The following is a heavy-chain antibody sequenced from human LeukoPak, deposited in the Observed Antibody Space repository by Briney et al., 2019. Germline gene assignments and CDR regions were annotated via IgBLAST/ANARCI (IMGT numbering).Heavy chain of an antibody. CDR2: FDTEDGET. J-gene: IGHJ3*02. CDR3: ATGTYVLRYFDGSLGAFDI. CDR1: GYSLTELS. Sequence: ASVNVSCTVSGYSLTELSMHWGRHAPGKGLGWMGGFDTEDGETIYAQKFKGRVTMTEDTSTDTAYMELSSLRSEDTAVYDCATGTYVLRYFDGSLGAFDIWGQGTMVTVSS. V-gene: IGHV1-24*01. D-gene: IGHD3-9*01.